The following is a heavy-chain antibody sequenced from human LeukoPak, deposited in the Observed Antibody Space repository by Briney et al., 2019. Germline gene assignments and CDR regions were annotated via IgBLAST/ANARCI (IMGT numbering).Heavy chain of an antibody. CDR3: ASVPGIAVASTAEFDY. J-gene: IGHJ4*02. D-gene: IGHD6-19*01. CDR1: GGSFSGYY. Sequence: SETLSLTCAVYGGSFSGYYWSWIRQPPGKGLEWIGEINHSGSTNYNPSLKSRVTISVDTSKNQFSLKLSSVTAADTAVYYCASVPGIAVASTAEFDYWGQGTLVTVSS. V-gene: IGHV4-34*01. CDR2: INHSGST.